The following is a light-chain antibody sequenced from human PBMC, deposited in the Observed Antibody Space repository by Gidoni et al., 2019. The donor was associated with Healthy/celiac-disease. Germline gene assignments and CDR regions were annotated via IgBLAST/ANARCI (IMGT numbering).Light chain of an antibody. V-gene: IGKV1-39*01. J-gene: IGKJ1*01. CDR1: QSITSY. CDR3: QQSYSIPVT. Sequence: DIQMTQSPSSRSASVGDRVTITCRASQSITSYLNWYQQKPGKVPKLLIYAASSLQSGVPSRFSGSGSGTDFTLTISSLQPEDFATYHCQQSYSIPVTFXXXTKVEIK. CDR2: AAS.